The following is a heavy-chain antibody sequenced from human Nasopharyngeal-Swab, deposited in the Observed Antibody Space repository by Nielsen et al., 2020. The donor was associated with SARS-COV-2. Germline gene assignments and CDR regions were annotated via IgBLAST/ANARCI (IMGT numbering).Heavy chain of an antibody. V-gene: IGHV3-21*01. D-gene: IGHD3-3*01. Sequence: VRQAPGKGLEWVSSIGRYGTDIFHADSVKGRFSVFRDAANKSIYLQMRSLRAEDTAVYYCARGTVFGVANGMDVWGQGTTGTVSS. J-gene: IGHJ6*02. CDR2: IGRYGTDI. CDR3: ARGTVFGVANGMDV.